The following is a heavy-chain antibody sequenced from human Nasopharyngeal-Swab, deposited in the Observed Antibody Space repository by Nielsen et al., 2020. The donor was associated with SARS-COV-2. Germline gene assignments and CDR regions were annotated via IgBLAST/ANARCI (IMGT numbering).Heavy chain of an antibody. D-gene: IGHD3-3*01. CDR1: GFTFSSYS. V-gene: IGHV3-21*01. CDR3: ARDGVTIFGVVGYYYYMDV. CDR2: ISSSSSYI. Sequence: GESLKISCAASGFTFSSYSMNWVRQAPGKGLEWVSSISSSSSYIYYADSVKGRFTISRDNAKNSLYLQMNSLRAEDTAVYYCARDGVTIFGVVGYYYYMDVWGKGTTVIVSS. J-gene: IGHJ6*03.